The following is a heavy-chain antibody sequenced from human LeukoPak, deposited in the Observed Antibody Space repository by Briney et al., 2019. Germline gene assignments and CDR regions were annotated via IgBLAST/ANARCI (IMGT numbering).Heavy chain of an antibody. J-gene: IGHJ4*02. CDR2: INSDGTTT. Sequence: QSGGSLRLSCAASACTFSSYWMHWVRQGPGKGLVWVARINSDGTTTTYADSVKGRFTISRDNARNTLYLQMKSLTADDTAVYYCARGYYSGSRIDYWGQGTLVTVSS. V-gene: IGHV3-74*01. CDR1: ACTFSSYW. D-gene: IGHD6-13*01. CDR3: ARGYYSGSRIDY.